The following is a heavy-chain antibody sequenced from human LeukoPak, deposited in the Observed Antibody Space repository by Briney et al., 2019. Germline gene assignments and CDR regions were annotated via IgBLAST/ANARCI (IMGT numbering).Heavy chain of an antibody. V-gene: IGHV1-69*04. CDR1: GGTFSSYA. D-gene: IGHD2-15*01. J-gene: IGHJ4*02. CDR2: IIPILGIA. Sequence: ASAKVSCKASGGTFSSYAISWVRQAPGQGLEWMGRIIPILGIANYAQKFQGRVTITADKSTSTAYMELSSLRSEDTAVYYCAIHCSGGSCPFDYWGQGTLATVSS. CDR3: AIHCSGGSCPFDY.